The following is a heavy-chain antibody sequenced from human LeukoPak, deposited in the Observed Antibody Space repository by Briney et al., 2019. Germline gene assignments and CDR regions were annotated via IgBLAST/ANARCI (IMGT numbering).Heavy chain of an antibody. Sequence: GGSLRLSCAASGFTFSDYYMSWIRQAPGKGLEWVAFISYDGSEKYYADSVKGRFTISRDDSKSTLYLHMNSLRADDTAVYYCARDNSPMTTVSRTYYFFHLDVWGEGTTVTVSS. J-gene: IGHJ6*03. CDR1: GFTFSDYY. V-gene: IGHV3-30*17. D-gene: IGHD4-11*01. CDR2: ISYDGSEK. CDR3: ARDNSPMTTVSRTYYFFHLDV.